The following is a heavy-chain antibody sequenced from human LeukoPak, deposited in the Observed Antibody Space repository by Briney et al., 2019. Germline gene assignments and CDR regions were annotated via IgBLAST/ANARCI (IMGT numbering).Heavy chain of an antibody. J-gene: IGHJ4*02. V-gene: IGHV1-2*02. CDR2: INPNSGGT. CDR1: GYTFTGYY. CDR3: ARGGGTIAAAGIPFDY. Sequence: ASVKVSCKASGYTFTGYYMHWVRQAPGQGLEWMGWINPNSGGTKYAQKFQGRVTMTRDTSISTAYMEVSSLTSDDTAVYHCARGGGTIAAAGIPFDYWGQGTLVTVSS. D-gene: IGHD6-13*01.